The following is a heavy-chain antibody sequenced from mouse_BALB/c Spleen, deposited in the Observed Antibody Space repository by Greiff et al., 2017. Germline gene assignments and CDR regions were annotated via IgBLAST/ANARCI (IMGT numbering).Heavy chain of an antibody. CDR2: IDPANGNT. J-gene: IGHJ4*01. V-gene: IGHV14-3*02. Sequence: EVKLVESGAELVKPGASVKLSCTASGFNIKDTYMHWVKQRPEQGLEWIGRIDPANGNTKYDPKFQGKATITADTSSNTAFLQLSSLTSEDTAVYYCARRSNYYAMDYWGQGTSVTVSS. CDR1: GFNIKDTY. D-gene: IGHD2-5*01. CDR3: ARRSNYYAMDY.